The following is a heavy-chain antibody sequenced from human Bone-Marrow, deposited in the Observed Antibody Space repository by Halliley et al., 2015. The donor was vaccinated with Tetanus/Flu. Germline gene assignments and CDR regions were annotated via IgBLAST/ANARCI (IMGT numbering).Heavy chain of an antibody. CDR3: ARDSGYCSGSTCYTWNYYSDH. D-gene: IGHD2-2*02. Sequence: GKSSYYADSVKGRFTITRDNSKNTVYLQMDSLAPGDTAVYYCARDSGYCSGSTCYTWNYYSDHWGQGTLVTVSS. V-gene: IGHV3-30*03. CDR2: GKSS. J-gene: IGHJ4*02.